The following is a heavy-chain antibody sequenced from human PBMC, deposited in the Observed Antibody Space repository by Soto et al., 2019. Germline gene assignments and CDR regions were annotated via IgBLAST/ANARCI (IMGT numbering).Heavy chain of an antibody. Sequence: GGSLRLSCAASGFSIDDFAMHWVRQAPGKGLGWVSSISWDSGKIGYADSVTGRFSVSRDNAKNTFYLQMNSLRGDDTALYYCARAIETAMDPCDYWGQGALVTVSS. CDR2: ISWDSGKI. J-gene: IGHJ4*02. CDR1: GFSIDDFA. V-gene: IGHV3-9*01. D-gene: IGHD5-18*01. CDR3: ARAIETAMDPCDY.